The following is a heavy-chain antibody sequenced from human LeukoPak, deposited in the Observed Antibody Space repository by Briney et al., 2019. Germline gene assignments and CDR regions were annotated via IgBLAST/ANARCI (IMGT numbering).Heavy chain of an antibody. CDR1: GFTFTSHA. CDR3: AKKVYDNIPDAFDI. J-gene: IGHJ3*02. V-gene: IGHV3-23*01. D-gene: IGHD3-22*01. CDR2: ISGSGGST. Sequence: GGSLRLSCAASGFTFTSHAMSWVRQTPGKGLEWVSTISGSGGSTYYADSVTGRFTIFRDNSQNTLYLQMNSLRAEDTAVYYCAKKVYDNIPDAFDIWGQGTMVTVSS.